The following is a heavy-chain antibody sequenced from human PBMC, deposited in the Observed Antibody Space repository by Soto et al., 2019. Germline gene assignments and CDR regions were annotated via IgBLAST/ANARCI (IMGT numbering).Heavy chain of an antibody. CDR1: GFTFRTYT. CDR3: ARDILSGGAYPDS. V-gene: IGHV3-21*01. D-gene: IGHD3-10*01. CDR2: ISSGSSYI. Sequence: PGGSLRLSCAASGFTFRTYTMNWVRQAPGKGLEWISSISSGSSYIYYAGSVKGRFTISRDNAKNSLFLQMNSLRADDTAVYYCARDILSGGAYPDSWGQGTKGTVSS. J-gene: IGHJ5*01.